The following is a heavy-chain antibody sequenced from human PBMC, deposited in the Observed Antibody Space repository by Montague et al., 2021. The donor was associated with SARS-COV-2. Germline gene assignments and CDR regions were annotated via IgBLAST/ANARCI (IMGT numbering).Heavy chain of an antibody. CDR1: SGSISSHY. CDR2: VNYGGST. D-gene: IGHD6-25*01. J-gene: IGHJ5*02. V-gene: IGHV4-59*11. CDR3: ARAATTGIDWFDP. Sequence: SETLSLTCTVSSGSISSHYWSWIRQPPGKGLEWIGYVNYGGSTNYNPSLKSRVSISLDTSKNQFSLRLNSVTAADTAVYYCARAATTGIDWFDPWGQGTLVIVSS.